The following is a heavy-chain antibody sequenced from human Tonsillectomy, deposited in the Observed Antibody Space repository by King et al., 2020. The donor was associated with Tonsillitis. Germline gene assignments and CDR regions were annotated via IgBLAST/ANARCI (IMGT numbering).Heavy chain of an antibody. CDR2: IYSGGST. J-gene: IGHJ5*02. V-gene: IGHV3-53*01. CDR1: GFTVSSNY. Sequence: VQLVESGGGLIQPGGSLRLSCAASGFTVSSNYMSWIRQAPGQGLEWVSVIYSGGSTYYADSVKGRITISRDNSKNTLYLQMNSLRAEDTAVYYCARAPSYQNWFDPWGQGTLVTVSS. CDR3: ARAPSYQNWFDP. D-gene: IGHD2-2*01.